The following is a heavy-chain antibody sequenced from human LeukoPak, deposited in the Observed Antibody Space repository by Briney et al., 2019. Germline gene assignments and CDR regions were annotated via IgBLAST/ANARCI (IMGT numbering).Heavy chain of an antibody. CDR1: GFTFSSYA. CDR2: ISGSGGST. CDR3: AKDLGSLWFGEFFQGGIFDY. J-gene: IGHJ4*02. D-gene: IGHD3-10*01. Sequence: PGGSLRLSCAASGFTFSSYAMSWVRQAPGKGLEWVSAISGSGGSTYYADSVKGRFTISRDNSKNTLYLQMNSLRAEDTAVYYCAKDLGSLWFGEFFQGGIFDYWGQGTLVTVSS. V-gene: IGHV3-23*01.